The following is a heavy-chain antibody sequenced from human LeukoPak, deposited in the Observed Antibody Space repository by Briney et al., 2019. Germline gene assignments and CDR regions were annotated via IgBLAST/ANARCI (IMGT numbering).Heavy chain of an antibody. J-gene: IGHJ4*02. CDR2: IYYSGST. Sequence: SETLSLTCTVSGGSISSYYWSWIRQPPGKGLEWIGYIYYSGSTNYNPSLKSRVTISVDKSKNQFSLKLSSVTAADTAVYYCARASENYYDSSGFWYWGQGTLVTVSS. CDR3: ARASENYYDSSGFWY. CDR1: GGSISSYY. V-gene: IGHV4-59*12. D-gene: IGHD3-22*01.